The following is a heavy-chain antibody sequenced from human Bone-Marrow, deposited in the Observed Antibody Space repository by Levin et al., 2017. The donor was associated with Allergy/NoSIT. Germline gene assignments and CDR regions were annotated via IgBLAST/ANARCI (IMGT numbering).Heavy chain of an antibody. Sequence: GGSLRLSCAASGFSFRDSWMTWVRQAPGKGLEWVANIKENGNDKNYVDSVKGRFTVSRDNAKNSFYLQMNSVRTEDTAVYYCARGTGNFDYWGQGTLVTVSS. CDR2: IKENGNDK. CDR1: GFSFRDSW. V-gene: IGHV3-7*01. J-gene: IGHJ4*02. D-gene: IGHD3-9*01. CDR3: ARGTGNFDY.